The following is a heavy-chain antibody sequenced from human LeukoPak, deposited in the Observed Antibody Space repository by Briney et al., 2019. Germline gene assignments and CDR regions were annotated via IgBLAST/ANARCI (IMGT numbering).Heavy chain of an antibody. CDR2: IWFDGNKK. J-gene: IGHJ4*02. CDR3: ARDVAYFDY. CDR1: GFTFSSYG. V-gene: IGHV3-33*01. Sequence: GGSLRLSCAASGFTFSSYGMHWVRQAPGKGLEWEAVIWFDGNKKDYADSVKGRFTISRDNSRNTLYLQMNSLRAEDTAVYYCARDVAYFDYWGQGTLVTVSS. D-gene: IGHD5-12*01.